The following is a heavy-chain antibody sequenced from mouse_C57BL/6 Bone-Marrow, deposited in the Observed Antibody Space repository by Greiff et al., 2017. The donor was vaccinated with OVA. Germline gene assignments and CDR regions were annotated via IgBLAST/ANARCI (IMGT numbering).Heavy chain of an antibody. CDR2: IYPSDSDT. V-gene: IGHV1-61*01. CDR1: GYTFTSYW. Sequence: VQLQQPGAELVRPGSSVKLSCKASGYTFTSYWMDWVKQRPGQGLEWIGNIYPSDSDTPYNQKFKDKATLTVDKSSSTAYMQLSSLTSDDSAVYYCARRTDSFDYWGQGTTLTVSS. CDR3: ARRTDSFDY. J-gene: IGHJ2*01.